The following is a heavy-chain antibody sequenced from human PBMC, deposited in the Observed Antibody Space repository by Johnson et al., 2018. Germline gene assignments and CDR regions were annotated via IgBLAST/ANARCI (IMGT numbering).Heavy chain of an antibody. J-gene: IGHJ3*01. CDR2: ISSGSSYI. Sequence: QLVPSGGALLKPGGSLRLSCAASGFSFSDFSMNWVRQAPGKGLEWVSSISSGSSYIYYGNSVKGRFTIPRDNAKNSLYLQMKNLRAEDTAVYYWARWGYGDYGGFDFWGRGTMVTVSS. CDR3: ARWGYGDYGGFDF. CDR1: GFSFSDFS. V-gene: IGHV3-21*01. D-gene: IGHD4-17*01.